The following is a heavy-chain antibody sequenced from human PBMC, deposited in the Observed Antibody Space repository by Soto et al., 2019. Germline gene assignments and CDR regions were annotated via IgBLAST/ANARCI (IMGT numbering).Heavy chain of an antibody. V-gene: IGHV1-69*12. Sequence: QVQLVQSGAEVKKPGSSVKVSCKASGGTFSSYAISWVRQAPGQGLEWMGGIIPIFGTANYAQKFQGRVTRTADEPTSTAYMELSSLSSEDTAVYYCASPDYYDSSGYPPLDYYGMDVWGQGTTVTVSS. J-gene: IGHJ6*02. CDR1: GGTFSSYA. CDR3: ASPDYYDSSGYPPLDYYGMDV. D-gene: IGHD3-22*01. CDR2: IIPIFGTA.